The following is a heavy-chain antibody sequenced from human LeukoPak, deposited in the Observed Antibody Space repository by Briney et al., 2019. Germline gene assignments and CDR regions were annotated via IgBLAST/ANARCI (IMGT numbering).Heavy chain of an antibody. CDR1: GGTFSSYA. Sequence: ASVKVSCKASGGTFSSYAISWVRRAPGQGLEWMGGIIPIFGTPNYAQKFQGRVTITTDESTSTAYMELSSLRSEDTAMYYCARDLRLGMESSPVGYFDYWGQGTLVTVSS. D-gene: IGHD7-27*01. V-gene: IGHV1-69*05. CDR3: ARDLRLGMESSPVGYFDY. CDR2: IIPIFGTP. J-gene: IGHJ4*02.